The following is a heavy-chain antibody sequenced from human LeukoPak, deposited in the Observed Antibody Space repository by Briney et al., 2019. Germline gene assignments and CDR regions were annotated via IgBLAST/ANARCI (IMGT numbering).Heavy chain of an antibody. Sequence: SETLSLTCAVYGGSFSGYYWSWIRQPPGKGLEWIGEINRSGSTNYNPSLKSRVTISVDTSKNQFSLKLSSVTAADTAVYYCARVSEDIVVVPAAIGYGRYFDYWGQGTLVTVSS. CDR1: GGSFSGYY. D-gene: IGHD2-2*02. CDR3: ARVSEDIVVVPAAIGYGRYFDY. J-gene: IGHJ4*02. V-gene: IGHV4-34*01. CDR2: INRSGST.